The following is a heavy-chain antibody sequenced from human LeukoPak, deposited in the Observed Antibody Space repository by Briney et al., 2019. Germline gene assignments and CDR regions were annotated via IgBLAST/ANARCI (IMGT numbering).Heavy chain of an antibody. D-gene: IGHD6-25*01. Sequence: ASVKVTCKASGHTFTGYYINWVRQAPGQGLEWMGIINPRGGSTDYAQKFQDRVTMTSDTSTSTVYMELNSLRSEDTAVYFCARVGVTAATADYWGQGTLVTVSS. CDR3: ARVGVTAATADY. CDR1: GHTFTGYY. CDR2: INPRGGST. V-gene: IGHV1-46*01. J-gene: IGHJ4*02.